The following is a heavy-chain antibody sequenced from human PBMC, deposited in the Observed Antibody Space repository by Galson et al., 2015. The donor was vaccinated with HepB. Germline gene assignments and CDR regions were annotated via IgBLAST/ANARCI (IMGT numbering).Heavy chain of an antibody. CDR2: IWYDGSNK. Sequence: SLRLSCAASGFTFGSYGMHWVRQAPGKGLEWVAVIWYDGSNKYYADSVKGRFTISRDNSKNTLYLQMNSLRAEDTAVYYCARGQEYDFWSGGINYWGQGTLVTVSS. V-gene: IGHV3-33*01. CDR3: ARGQEYDFWSGGINY. J-gene: IGHJ4*02. CDR1: GFTFGSYG. D-gene: IGHD3-3*01.